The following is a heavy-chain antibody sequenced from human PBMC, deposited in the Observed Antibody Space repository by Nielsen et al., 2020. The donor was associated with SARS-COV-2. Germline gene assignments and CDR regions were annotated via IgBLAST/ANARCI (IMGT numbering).Heavy chain of an antibody. J-gene: IGHJ6*03. Sequence: SLKISCAASGFNFDDYAMHWVRQAPGKGLEWVSGISWNSGSIGYADSVKGRFTISRDNAKNSLYLQMNSLRAEDTALYYCAKDMRPSARLFYYMDVWGKGTTVTVSS. CDR3: AKDMRPSARLFYYMDV. CDR1: GFNFDDYA. D-gene: IGHD6-6*01. V-gene: IGHV3-9*01. CDR2: ISWNSGSI.